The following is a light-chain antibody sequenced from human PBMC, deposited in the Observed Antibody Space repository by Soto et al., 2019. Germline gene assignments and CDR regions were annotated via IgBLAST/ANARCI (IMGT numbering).Light chain of an antibody. CDR1: QSVSSN. V-gene: IGKV3-15*01. CDR3: QQHNNWPPWT. CDR2: GAS. Sequence: EIVMTQSPATLSVSPGERATLSCRASQSVSSNLAWYQQKPGQAPRLLIYGASTRATGIPGRFSGSGYGTEFTLTISSLQSEDFAVYYCQQHNNWPPWTFGQGTKVEI. J-gene: IGKJ1*01.